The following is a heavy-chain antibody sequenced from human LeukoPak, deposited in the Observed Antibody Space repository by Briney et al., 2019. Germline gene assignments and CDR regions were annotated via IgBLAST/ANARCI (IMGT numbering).Heavy chain of an antibody. CDR3: ARGGYTYDI. CDR2: IKQDGSEK. V-gene: IGHV3-7*01. J-gene: IGHJ4*02. Sequence: GGSLRLSCAAFGFTFTSYWMTWVRQAPGKGLEWVANIKQDGSEKNYVDSVKGRFTISRDDAKNSLYLQMNSLRGEDTAVYYCARGGYTYDIWGQGTLVTVSS. CDR1: GFTFTSYW. D-gene: IGHD5-18*01.